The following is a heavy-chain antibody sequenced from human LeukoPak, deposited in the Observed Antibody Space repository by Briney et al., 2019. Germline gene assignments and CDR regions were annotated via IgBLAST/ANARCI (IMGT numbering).Heavy chain of an antibody. CDR3: ARPSNLRAFDY. V-gene: IGHV4-34*01. CDR1: GGSFSGYY. D-gene: IGHD4-17*01. Sequence: KPSETLSLTCAVYGGSFSGYYWSWIRQPPGKGLEWIGEINHSGSTNYNPSLKSRVTISVDTSKNQFSLKLSSVTAADTAVYYCARPSNLRAFDYWGQGTLVTVSS. CDR2: INHSGST. J-gene: IGHJ4*02.